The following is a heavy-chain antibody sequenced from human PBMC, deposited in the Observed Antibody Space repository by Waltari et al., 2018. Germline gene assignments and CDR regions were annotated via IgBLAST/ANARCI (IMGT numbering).Heavy chain of an antibody. Sequence: GGSLRLSCAASGFTLRRYAMNWVRQAPGKGLEWVSLITGSGDSTYYADSVKGRFTVSRDNSKNTLYLQMNSLRAEDTAVYYCAKSRGSSYGTEYLDYWGQGTLVTVSS. D-gene: IGHD3-16*01. CDR1: GFTLRRYA. CDR2: ITGSGDST. J-gene: IGHJ4*02. V-gene: IGHV3-23*01. CDR3: AKSRGSSYGTEYLDY.